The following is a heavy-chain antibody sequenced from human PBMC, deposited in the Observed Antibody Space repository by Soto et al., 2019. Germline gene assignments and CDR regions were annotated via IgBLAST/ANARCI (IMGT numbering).Heavy chain of an antibody. D-gene: IGHD2-15*01. CDR2: ISAYNGNT. CDR1: GYTFTSYG. V-gene: IGHV1-18*01. CDR3: ARDSGGSQYYYYYGMDV. J-gene: IGHJ6*02. Sequence: ASVKVFCKASGYTFTSYGISWVRQAPGQGLEWMGWISAYNGNTNYAQKLQGRVTMTTDTSTSTAYMELRSLRSDDTAVYYCARDSGGSQYYYYYGMDVWGQGTTVTVSS.